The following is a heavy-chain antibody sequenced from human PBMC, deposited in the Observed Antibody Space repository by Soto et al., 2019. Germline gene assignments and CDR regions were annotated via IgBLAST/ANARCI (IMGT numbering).Heavy chain of an antibody. D-gene: IGHD4-17*01. Sequence: XGSLRLSCASSGCTFSDYYMSCIRHAPGKGLEWVSYISSSSSYTNYADSVKGRFTISRDNAKNSLYLQMNSLRAEDTAVYYCARVGDYGDYMLYFKHWGQGTLVTVS. J-gene: IGHJ1*01. CDR1: GCTFSDYY. CDR2: ISSSSSYT. CDR3: ARVGDYGDYMLYFKH. V-gene: IGHV3-11*06.